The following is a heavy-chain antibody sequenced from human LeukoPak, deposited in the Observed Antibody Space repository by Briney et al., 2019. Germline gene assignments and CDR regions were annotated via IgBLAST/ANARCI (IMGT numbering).Heavy chain of an antibody. CDR2: IIPIFGTA. CDR3: ARDLSVEMATESY. D-gene: IGHD5-24*01. J-gene: IGHJ4*02. V-gene: IGHV1-69*05. CDR1: GGTFSSYA. Sequence: SVKVSCKASGGTFSSYAISWVRQAPGQGLEWMGGIIPIFGTANYAQKFQGRVTITTDESTSTAYMELSSLRSEGTAVYYCARDLSVEMATESYWGQGTLVTVSS.